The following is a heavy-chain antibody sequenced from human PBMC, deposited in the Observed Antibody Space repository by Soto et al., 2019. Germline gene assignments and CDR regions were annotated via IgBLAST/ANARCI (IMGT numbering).Heavy chain of an antibody. CDR2: IYYSGST. CDR1: GGSISSSSYH. CDR3: AGGFGIRYDFWSKQVLGYYGLDV. J-gene: IGHJ6*02. Sequence: SETLSLTCTVSGGSISSSSYHWGWIRQPPGKGLEWIGSIYYSGSTYYNPSLKSRVTISVDTSKNQFSLKLSSVTAADTAVYYCAGGFGIRYDFWSKQVLGYYGLDVWGQGTTVTVSS. D-gene: IGHD3-3*01. V-gene: IGHV4-39*01.